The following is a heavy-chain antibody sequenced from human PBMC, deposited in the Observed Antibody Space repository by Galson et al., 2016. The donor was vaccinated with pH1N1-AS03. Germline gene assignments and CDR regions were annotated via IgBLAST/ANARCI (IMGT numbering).Heavy chain of an antibody. CDR2: ISTTSSSI. V-gene: IGHV3-21*01. CDR3: ARDGPPQGISVAGSFDF. D-gene: IGHD6-19*01. Sequence: SLRLSCAASGFPFSGYGMNWVRQAPGKGLEWVSFISTTSSSIYYADSVKGRFTISRDNAKNSLFLQMNSLRDEDTAVYYWARDGPPQGISVAGSFDFWGQGTLVTVSS. CDR1: GFPFSGYG. J-gene: IGHJ4*02.